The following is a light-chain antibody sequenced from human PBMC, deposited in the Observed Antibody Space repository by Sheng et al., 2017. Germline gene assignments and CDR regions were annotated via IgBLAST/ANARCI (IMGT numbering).Light chain of an antibody. J-gene: IGLJ3*02. CDR1: SLRNYY. CDR2: SNN. Sequence: SSELTQDPAVSVALGQTVRITCQGDSLRNYYASWYQQKSGQAPVVVIYSNNNRPSGIPDRFSGSSSGNTASLTITGAQAEDEADYYCNARDRSGNAWVFGGGTKLTVL. V-gene: IGLV3-19*01. CDR3: NARDRSGNAWV.